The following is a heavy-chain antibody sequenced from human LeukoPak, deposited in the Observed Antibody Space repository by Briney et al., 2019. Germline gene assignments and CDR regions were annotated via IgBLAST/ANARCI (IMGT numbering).Heavy chain of an antibody. CDR2: INPNSGGT. Sequence: ASVKVSCKASGYTFTGYYMHWVRQAPGQGLEWMGWINPNSGGTNYAQKFQGRVTTTRDTSISTAYMELSRLRSDDTAVYYCARVLGIAAADTFDYWGQGTLVTVSS. V-gene: IGHV1-2*02. J-gene: IGHJ4*02. D-gene: IGHD6-13*01. CDR1: GYTFTGYY. CDR3: ARVLGIAAADTFDY.